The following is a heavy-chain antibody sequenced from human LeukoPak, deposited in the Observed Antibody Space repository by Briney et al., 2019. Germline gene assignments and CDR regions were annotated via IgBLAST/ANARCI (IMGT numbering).Heavy chain of an antibody. J-gene: IGHJ3*02. D-gene: IGHD1-1*01. V-gene: IGHV3-30*14. CDR1: GFTFSSYA. CDR3: ARIETVADAFDI. Sequence: GGSLRLSCAASGFTFSSYAMHWVRQAPGKGLEWVAVISYDGSNKYYADSVKGRITISRDNSKNTLYLQMNSLRAEDMAVYYCARIETVADAFDIWGQGTLVTVSS. CDR2: ISYDGSNK.